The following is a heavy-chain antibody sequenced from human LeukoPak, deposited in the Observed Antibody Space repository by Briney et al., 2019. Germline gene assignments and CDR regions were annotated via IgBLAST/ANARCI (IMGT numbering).Heavy chain of an antibody. D-gene: IGHD3-9*01. CDR3: ARDLMDYDVSTGLHHYYMDV. Sequence: GGSLRLSCVASGFTFSSYWMHWVRQDPRKGLVWVSRINGDGRNINYADSVRGRFTISRDNAKNTLYLQMNTLRVEDTAVYYCARDLMDYDVSTGLHHYYMDVWGQGTTVTVSS. CDR1: GFTFSSYW. CDR2: INGDGRNI. V-gene: IGHV3-74*01. J-gene: IGHJ6*02.